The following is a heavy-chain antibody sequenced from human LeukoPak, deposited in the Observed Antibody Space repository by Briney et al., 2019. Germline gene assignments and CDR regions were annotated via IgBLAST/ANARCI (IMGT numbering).Heavy chain of an antibody. Sequence: ASVKLSCKASGYTFTSYAMNWVRQAPGQGLEWRGWSNTITGNPTYAQGFTGRFVFSLDTSVSTAYLQISSLKAEDTAVYYCARDGAVAGSIEDYWGQGTLVTVSS. CDR2: SNTITGNP. CDR3: ARDGAVAGSIEDY. J-gene: IGHJ4*02. D-gene: IGHD6-19*01. V-gene: IGHV7-4-1*02. CDR1: GYTFTSYA.